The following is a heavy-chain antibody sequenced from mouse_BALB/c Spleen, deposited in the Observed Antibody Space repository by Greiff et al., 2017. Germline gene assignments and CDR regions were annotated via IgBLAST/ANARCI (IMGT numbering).Heavy chain of an antibody. CDR3: TRRGYYGYDAMDY. J-gene: IGHJ4*01. CDR2: IYPGNSDT. D-gene: IGHD1-2*01. CDR1: GYSFTSYW. Sequence: EVQLQQSGTVLARPGASVKMSCKASGYSFTSYWMHWVKQRPGQGLEWIGAIYPGNSDTSYNQKFKGKAKLTAVTSASTAYMELSSLTNEDSAVYYCTRRGYYGYDAMDYWGQGTSVTVSS. V-gene: IGHV1-5*01.